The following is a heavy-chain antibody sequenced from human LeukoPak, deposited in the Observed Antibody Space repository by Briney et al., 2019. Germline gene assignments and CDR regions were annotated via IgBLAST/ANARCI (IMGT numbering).Heavy chain of an antibody. CDR1: GFTFSSYS. Sequence: GGSLRLSCAASGFTFSSYSMNWVRQAPGKGLEGVSSISSSSSYIYYADSVKGRFTISRDNAKNSLYLQMNSLRAEDTAVYYCARGQWLVLSGVDYWGQGTLVTVSS. CDR3: ARGQWLVLSGVDY. V-gene: IGHV3-21*01. D-gene: IGHD6-19*01. J-gene: IGHJ4*02. CDR2: ISSSSSYI.